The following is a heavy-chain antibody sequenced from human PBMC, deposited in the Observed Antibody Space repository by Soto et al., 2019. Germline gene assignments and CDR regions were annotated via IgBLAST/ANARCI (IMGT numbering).Heavy chain of an antibody. V-gene: IGHV4-34*01. CDR3: VRRYCSRTSCLAGFDP. D-gene: IGHD2-2*01. CDR1: GGSFSGNY. CDR2: VNHSGSA. J-gene: IGHJ5*02. Sequence: PSETLSLTCAVYGGSFSGNYWTWIRQPPGKGLEWIGEVNHSGSAKYNPSLKSRVTISVGTAKNQISLKLTSLTAADTALYYCVRRYCSRTSCLAGFDPWGRGTQVTVSS.